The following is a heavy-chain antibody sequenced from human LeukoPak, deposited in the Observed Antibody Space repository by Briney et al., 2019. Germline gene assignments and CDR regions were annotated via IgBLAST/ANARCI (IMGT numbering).Heavy chain of an antibody. Sequence: GGSLRLSCAASGFTFSNYAMHWVRQAPGKGLEWVAFIRFDGSNEYYADSVKGRFTISRDNSKNTLSLQMNSLRAEDTAVYYCAKGANLRYFDRLHFDYWGQGTLVTVSS. CDR2: IRFDGSNE. D-gene: IGHD3-9*01. CDR1: GFTFSNYA. CDR3: AKGANLRYFDRLHFDY. J-gene: IGHJ4*02. V-gene: IGHV3-30*02.